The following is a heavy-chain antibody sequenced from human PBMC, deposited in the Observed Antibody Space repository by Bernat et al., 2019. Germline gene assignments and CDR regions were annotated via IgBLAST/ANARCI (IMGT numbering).Heavy chain of an antibody. D-gene: IGHD3-10*01. J-gene: IGHJ4*02. Sequence: QVQLQQWGAGLLKPSETLSLTCAVYGGSFSGYYWSWIRQPPGKGLEWIGEINHSGSTNYNPSLKSRVTISVDTSKNQFSLKLSSVTAADTAVYYCVRVSLWFGESPFDYWGQGTLVTVSS. CDR3: VRVSLWFGESPFDY. CDR1: GGSFSGYY. CDR2: INHSGST. V-gene: IGHV4-34*01.